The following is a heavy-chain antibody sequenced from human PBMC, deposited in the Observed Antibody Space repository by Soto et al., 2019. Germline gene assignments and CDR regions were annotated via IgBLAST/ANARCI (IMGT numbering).Heavy chain of an antibody. V-gene: IGHV4-30-2*01. D-gene: IGHD6-19*01. CDR1: GGSISSGGYS. CDR3: ASAGGLGAVAADY. Sequence: QLQLQESGSGLVKPSQTLSLTCAVSGGSISSGGYSWSWIRQPPGKGLEWIGYIYPTGSTYYNPSLKSRVAISVDRSKYQFSRKLSSVTAADTSVYYCASAGGLGAVAADYYRQGTLVTGSS. J-gene: IGHJ4*02. CDR2: IYPTGST.